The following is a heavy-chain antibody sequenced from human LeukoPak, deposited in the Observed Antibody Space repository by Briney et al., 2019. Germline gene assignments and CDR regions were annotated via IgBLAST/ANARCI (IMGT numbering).Heavy chain of an antibody. V-gene: IGHV1-24*01. CDR1: GSTLTGIS. Sequence: ASVKVSCKVSGSTLTGISMHWVRQAPGKGLEWMGGFDPEDGETIYAQRFQGRVTMTEDTSTDTAYMHLSSLRSEDTAVYYCTAEGGQGVVVTAISPQFDHWGQGTLVTVSS. D-gene: IGHD2-21*02. CDR3: TAEGGQGVVVTAISPQFDH. J-gene: IGHJ4*02. CDR2: FDPEDGET.